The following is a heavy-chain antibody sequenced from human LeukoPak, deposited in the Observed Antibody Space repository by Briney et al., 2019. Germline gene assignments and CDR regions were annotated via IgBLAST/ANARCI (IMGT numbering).Heavy chain of an antibody. D-gene: IGHD3-3*01. Sequence: GGSLRLSCAASGFTFSSYAMSRVRQAPGKGLEWVSAISGSGGSTYYADSVKGRFTISRDNSKNTLYLQMNSLRAEDTAVYYCAKDSAIFGVVTPYWGQGTLVTVSS. V-gene: IGHV3-23*01. CDR3: AKDSAIFGVVTPY. CDR2: ISGSGGST. J-gene: IGHJ4*02. CDR1: GFTFSSYA.